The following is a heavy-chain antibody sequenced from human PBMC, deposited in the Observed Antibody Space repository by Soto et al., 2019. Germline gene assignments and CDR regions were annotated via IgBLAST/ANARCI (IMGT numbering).Heavy chain of an antibody. CDR3: VGGIGYWGRGDY. D-gene: IGHD3-3*01. CDR2: IWADGSRQ. CDR1: GFAFSTYA. Sequence: QVQLVESGGGVIQPGKSLRLSCSASGFAFSTYAMHWVRQAPGKGLEWVAVIWADGSRQFYADSVKGRFTVSRDNSQNTLFLQMNSLRVDDTALYSCVGGIGYWGRGDYWGQGTLVTVSS. V-gene: IGHV3-33*08. J-gene: IGHJ4*02.